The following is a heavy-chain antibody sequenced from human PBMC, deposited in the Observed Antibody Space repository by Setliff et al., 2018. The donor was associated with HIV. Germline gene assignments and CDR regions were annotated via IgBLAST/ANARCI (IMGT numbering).Heavy chain of an antibody. Sequence: ASVKVSCKASGYTFTDYYMHWVRQAPGQGLEWMGWINPKSGGTNSALKFQGRVTMTRDTSISTAYMELSSLRSEDTAVYYCARGVNYYDSSGYAPDAFDIWGQGTMVTVSS. CDR1: GYTFTDYY. J-gene: IGHJ3*02. D-gene: IGHD3-22*01. V-gene: IGHV1-2*02. CDR3: ARGVNYYDSSGYAPDAFDI. CDR2: INPKSGGT.